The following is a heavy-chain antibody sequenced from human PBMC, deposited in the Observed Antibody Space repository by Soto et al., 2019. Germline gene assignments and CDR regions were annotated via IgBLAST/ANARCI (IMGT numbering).Heavy chain of an antibody. Sequence: PGGSLRLSCAASGFTFSSYAMSWVRQAPGKGLEWVSAISGSGGSTYYADSVKGRFTISRDNSKNTLYLQMNSLRAEDTAVYYCAKWSFGITFGGVIVSEAFDIWGQGTMVTVSS. D-gene: IGHD3-16*02. CDR1: GFTFSSYA. CDR3: AKWSFGITFGGVIVSEAFDI. V-gene: IGHV3-23*01. J-gene: IGHJ3*02. CDR2: ISGSGGST.